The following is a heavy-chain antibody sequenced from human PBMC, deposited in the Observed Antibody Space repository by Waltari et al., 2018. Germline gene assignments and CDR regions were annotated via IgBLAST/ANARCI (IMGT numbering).Heavy chain of an antibody. CDR2: ITYDGSNK. V-gene: IGHV3-30*02. CDR3: AKDHVVVVPGGMTKVFDY. CDR1: GFIFSSYG. J-gene: IGHJ4*02. D-gene: IGHD2-2*01. Sequence: QVHLVESGGGVVQPGGSLRLSCAASGFIFSSYGLHWARQAPGKGLEWVAFITYDGSNKYYADSMKGRFTVSRDNSKNTLFLQMNTLRAEDTAVYYCAKDHVVVVPGGMTKVFDYWGQGTLVTVSS.